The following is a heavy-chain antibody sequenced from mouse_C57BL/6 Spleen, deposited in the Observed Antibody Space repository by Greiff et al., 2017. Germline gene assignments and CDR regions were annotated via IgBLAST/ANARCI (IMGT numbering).Heavy chain of an antibody. Sequence: VQLQESGAELARPGASVKLSCKASGYTFTSYGISWVKPRTGQGLEWIGEIYPRSGNTYYNEKFKGKATLTADKSSSTAYMELRSLTSEDSAVYFCARSPITTVVGHYYAMDYWGQGTSVTVSS. J-gene: IGHJ4*01. V-gene: IGHV1-81*01. CDR2: IYPRSGNT. D-gene: IGHD1-1*01. CDR1: GYTFTSYG. CDR3: ARSPITTVVGHYYAMDY.